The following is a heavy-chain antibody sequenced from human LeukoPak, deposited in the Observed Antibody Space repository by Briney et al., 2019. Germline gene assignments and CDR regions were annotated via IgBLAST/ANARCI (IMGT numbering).Heavy chain of an antibody. D-gene: IGHD3-9*01. CDR1: GYSFTTYW. CDR2: IYPDDSDT. CDR3: ARVFDILTGYYIRASDY. J-gene: IGHJ4*02. Sequence: GESLKISCKGSGYSFTTYWIAWVRQMPGKGLEWMGIIYPDDSDTRYSPSFEGQVTISADKSISTAYLQWSSLKASDTAMYYCARVFDILTGYYIRASDYWGQGTLVTVSS. V-gene: IGHV5-51*01.